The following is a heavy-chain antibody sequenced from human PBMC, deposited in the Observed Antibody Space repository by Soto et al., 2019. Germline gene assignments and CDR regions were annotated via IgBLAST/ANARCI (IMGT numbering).Heavy chain of an antibody. V-gene: IGHV3-30-3*01. CDR1: GFPFRIFP. D-gene: IGHD2-2*01. J-gene: IGHJ6*02. CDR3: AREDSTRTDDTYYYYGMDV. CDR2: VSSDGSDT. Sequence: PGGSLRLSCAASGFPFRIFPMHWVRQAPGKGLEWVVVVSSDGSDTNYADSVKGRFTVSRDNSKNTRYLKMNSLRIEDTAVYYCAREDSTRTDDTYYYYGMDVWGQGTTVTVSS.